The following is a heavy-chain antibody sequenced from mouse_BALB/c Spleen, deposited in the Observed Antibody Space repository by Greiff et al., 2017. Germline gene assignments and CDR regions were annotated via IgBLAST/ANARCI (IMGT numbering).Heavy chain of an antibody. CDR2: IWAGGST. D-gene: IGHD2-4*01. CDR1: GFSLTSYG. J-gene: IGHJ1*01. Sequence: VKLEESGPGLVAPSQSLSLTCTVSGFSLTSYGVHWVRQPPGKGLEWLGVIWAGGSTNYNSALMSRMSISKDNSKSQVFLKMNSLQTDDTAMYYCARDDYDWYFDVWGAGTTVTVSS. V-gene: IGHV2-9*02. CDR3: ARDDYDWYFDV.